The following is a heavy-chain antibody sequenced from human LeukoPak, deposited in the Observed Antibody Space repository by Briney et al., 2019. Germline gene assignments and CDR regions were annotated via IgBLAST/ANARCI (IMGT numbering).Heavy chain of an antibody. CDR3: AREWSYSSSSVTVYWYFDL. J-gene: IGHJ2*01. V-gene: IGHV1-3*01. CDR1: GYTFTSYA. D-gene: IGHD6-6*01. CDR2: INAGNGNT. Sequence: GASVKVSCKASGYTFTSYAMHWVRQAPGQRLEWMGWINAGNGNTKYSQKFQGRVTITRDTSASTAYMELSSLRSEDTAVYYCAREWSYSSSSVTVYWYFDLWGRGTLVTVSS.